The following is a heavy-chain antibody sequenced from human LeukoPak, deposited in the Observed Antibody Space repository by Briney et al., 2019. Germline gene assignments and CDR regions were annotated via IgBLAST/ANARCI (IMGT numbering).Heavy chain of an antibody. Sequence: PGGSLRLSCAASGITFSSNAMSWVRQAPGKGLEWVSAISGSGGSTYYADSVKGRFTISRDNSKNTLYLQMNSLRAEDTAVYSCAKDQGDYCSGGSCYSGGFDPWGQGTLVTVSS. J-gene: IGHJ5*02. CDR1: GITFSSNA. CDR3: AKDQGDYCSGGSCYSGGFDP. CDR2: ISGSGGST. D-gene: IGHD2-15*01. V-gene: IGHV3-23*01.